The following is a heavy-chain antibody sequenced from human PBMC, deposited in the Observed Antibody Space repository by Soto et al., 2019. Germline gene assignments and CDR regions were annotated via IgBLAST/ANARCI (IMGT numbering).Heavy chain of an antibody. D-gene: IGHD6-19*01. CDR1: GDSVSSDSTA. CDR2: TYYKSKWFY. J-gene: IGHJ4*02. V-gene: IGHV6-1*01. CDR3: ARGDQWLLX. Sequence: SQTLSLTCDISGDSVSSDSTAWNWIRQSPSRGLEWLGRTYYKSKWFYNYAVSLRSRIAIKSDTSKNQFSLQLNSVTPEDTAVYFCARGDQWLLXWSQGTLVTVSX.